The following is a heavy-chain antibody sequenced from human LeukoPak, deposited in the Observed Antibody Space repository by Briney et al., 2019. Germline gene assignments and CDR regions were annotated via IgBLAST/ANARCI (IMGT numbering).Heavy chain of an antibody. J-gene: IGHJ4*02. CDR1: GFTFSSYS. CDR3: AKVTGIAAAGPFDY. V-gene: IGHV3-23*01. CDR2: ISGSGGST. Sequence: GGSLRLSCEASGFTFSSYSMSWVRQAPGKELEWVSAISGSGGSTYYADSVKGRFTISRDNSKNTLYLQMNSLRAEDTAVYYCAKVTGIAAAGPFDYWGQGTLVTVSS. D-gene: IGHD6-13*01.